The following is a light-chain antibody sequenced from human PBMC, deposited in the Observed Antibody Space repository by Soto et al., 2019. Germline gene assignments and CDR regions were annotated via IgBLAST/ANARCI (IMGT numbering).Light chain of an antibody. Sequence: DIQMTQSPSSVSASVGDRVTITCRASQGISNWLAWYQVKPGKAPKLLIYAASTLESGVPSRFSATVSGTEFSLTITSLQPEDFATYYCQQLFDSPITFGQGTRLEIK. CDR2: AAS. J-gene: IGKJ5*01. V-gene: IGKV1-12*01. CDR1: QGISNW. CDR3: QQLFDSPIT.